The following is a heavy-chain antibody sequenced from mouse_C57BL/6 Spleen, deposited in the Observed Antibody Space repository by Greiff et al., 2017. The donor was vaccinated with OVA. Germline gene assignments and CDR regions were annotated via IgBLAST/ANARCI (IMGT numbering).Heavy chain of an antibody. V-gene: IGHV5-9*01. J-gene: IGHJ3*01. CDR2: ISGGGGNT. Sequence: EVKLMESGGGLVKPGGSLKLSCAASGFTFSSYTMSWVRQTPEKRLEWVATISGGGGNTYYPDSVKGRFTISRDNAKNTLYLQMSSLRSEDTALYYCARHFFYDGYSWFAYWGQGTLVTVSA. CDR1: GFTFSSYT. CDR3: ARHFFYDGYSWFAY. D-gene: IGHD2-3*01.